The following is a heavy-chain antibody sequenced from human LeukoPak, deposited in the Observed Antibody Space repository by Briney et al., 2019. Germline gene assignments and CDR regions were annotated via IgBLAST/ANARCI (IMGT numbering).Heavy chain of an antibody. J-gene: IGHJ4*02. V-gene: IGHV3-30-3*01. D-gene: IGHD3-22*01. Sequence: QPGGSLRLSCAASGFTFSSYAMNWVRQAPGKGLEWVAVISYDGSNKYYTDSVKGRFTISRDNSKNTLYLQMNSLRAEDTAVYYCARGPLLDSSGYPIDYWGQGTLVTVSS. CDR2: ISYDGSNK. CDR1: GFTFSSYA. CDR3: ARGPLLDSSGYPIDY.